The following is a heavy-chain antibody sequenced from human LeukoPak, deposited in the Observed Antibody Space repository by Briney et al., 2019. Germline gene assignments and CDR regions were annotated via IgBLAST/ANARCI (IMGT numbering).Heavy chain of an antibody. CDR2: IRYDGSNK. CDR3: AKDRYSSGWYGGPPVY. CDR1: GFTFSSYG. D-gene: IGHD6-19*01. Sequence: GGSLRLSCAASGFTFSSYGMHWVRQAPGKGLEWVAFIRYDGSNKYYADSVKGRFTISRDNSKNTLYLQMNSLRAEDTAVYYWAKDRYSSGWYGGPPVYWGPGTLVTGSS. V-gene: IGHV3-30*02. J-gene: IGHJ4*02.